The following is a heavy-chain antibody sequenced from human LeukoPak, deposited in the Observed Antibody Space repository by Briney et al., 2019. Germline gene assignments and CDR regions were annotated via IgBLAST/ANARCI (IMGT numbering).Heavy chain of an antibody. CDR1: GFTSSRQW. D-gene: IGHD6-25*01. J-gene: IGHJ4*02. Sequence: GGSLRLSCAVSGFTSSRQWMSWGRQTPEKGLEWVANIKEDASEENYVDSVKGRFTISRDNDKNSLYLQMNSLRAEDTAVYYCAIAAGWELGYWGQGTLVTVSS. CDR2: IKEDASEE. CDR3: AIAAGWELGY. V-gene: IGHV3-7*01.